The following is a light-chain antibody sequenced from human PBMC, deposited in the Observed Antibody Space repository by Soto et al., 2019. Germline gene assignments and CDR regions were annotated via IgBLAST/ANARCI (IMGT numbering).Light chain of an antibody. V-gene: IGKV3-15*01. CDR2: GAS. CDR1: ESVSSN. CDR3: QQYNSWPPIT. Sequence: EVVMTQSPATLSVSPGEIATLYFSASESVSSNLALYQQRPGQAPRLVIYGASTRATGIPARFSGGGSGTEFTLTISSLQSEDFAVYYCQQYNSWPPITFGQGTRLEIK. J-gene: IGKJ5*01.